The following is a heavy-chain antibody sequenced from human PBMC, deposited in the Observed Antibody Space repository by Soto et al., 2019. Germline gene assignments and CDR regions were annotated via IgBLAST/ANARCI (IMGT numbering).Heavy chain of an antibody. CDR3: ARVRYDRSGFDH. J-gene: IGHJ4*02. Sequence: QVQLQESGPGLVRPSGDLSVTCAVSGDSISRSHWWSWVRQSPGKGLEWIGEISHSGITNYNPSLKSRVTISGDKSKNQLSLKLTSVTAADTAVYYCARVRYDRSGFDHWGQGTLVSVSS. V-gene: IGHV4-4*02. D-gene: IGHD3-22*01. CDR1: GDSISRSHW. CDR2: ISHSGIT.